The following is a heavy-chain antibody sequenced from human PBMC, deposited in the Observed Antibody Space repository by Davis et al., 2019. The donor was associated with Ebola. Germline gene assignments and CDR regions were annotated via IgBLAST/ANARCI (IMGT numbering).Heavy chain of an antibody. D-gene: IGHD2-8*01. Sequence: MPSETLSLTCNVSDGSIKRFIWGWVRQAPGRRPQWMGAIFHSEAPTYNPSLKGRLTMSIDTSKSQFSLTLRSVTASDTAVYFCVRKWTPYGLDVWGQGTRVIVSS. CDR3: VRKWTPYGLDV. J-gene: IGHJ6*02. CDR2: IFHSEAP. CDR1: DGSIKRFI. V-gene: IGHV4-4*09.